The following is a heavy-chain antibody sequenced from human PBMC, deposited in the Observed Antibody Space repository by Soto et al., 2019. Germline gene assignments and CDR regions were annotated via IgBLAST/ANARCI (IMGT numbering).Heavy chain of an antibody. D-gene: IGHD3-3*01. Sequence: GGSLRLSCEASGFTFSSSAMSWVRRAPGKGLEWVSDISGNGGVAYYADSVKGRSTISRDNSKNTLYPQMNSLRAEDAAIYYCVKGTLEWFPFWGQGTQVTVSS. CDR1: GFTFSSSA. J-gene: IGHJ4*02. V-gene: IGHV3-23*01. CDR2: ISGNGGVA. CDR3: VKGTLEWFPF.